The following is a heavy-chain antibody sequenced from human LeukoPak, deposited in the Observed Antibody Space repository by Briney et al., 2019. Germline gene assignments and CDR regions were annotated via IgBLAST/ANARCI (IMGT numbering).Heavy chain of an antibody. CDR1: GYTFTSYY. V-gene: IGHV1-46*01. J-gene: IGHJ4*02. D-gene: IGHD3-22*01. CDR2: INPSGGST. Sequence: GASVKVSCKASGYTFTSYYMHWVRQAPGQGLEWMGIINPSGGSTSYAQKFQGRVTMTRDTSTSTVYIELSSLRSEDTAVYYCARGDSSGYYPFGEWGQGTLVTVSP. CDR3: ARGDSSGYYPFGE.